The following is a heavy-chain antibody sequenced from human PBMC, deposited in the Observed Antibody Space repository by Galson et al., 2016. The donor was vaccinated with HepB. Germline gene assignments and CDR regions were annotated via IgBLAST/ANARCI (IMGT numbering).Heavy chain of an antibody. V-gene: IGHV3-53*01. Sequence: SLRLSCAASGFTFSSYGMHWVRQAPGKGLEWLSVSYADGRTYYAESVRGRFTISRDNSKNTLFLQMNNLSAEDTAVYYCARDPGFRNGMNVWGQGTTVTVSS. CDR1: GFTFSSYG. J-gene: IGHJ6*02. CDR2: SYADGRT. CDR3: ARDPGFRNGMNV.